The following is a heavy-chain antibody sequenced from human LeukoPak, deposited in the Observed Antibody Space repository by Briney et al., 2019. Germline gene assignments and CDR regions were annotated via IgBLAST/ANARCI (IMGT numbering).Heavy chain of an antibody. D-gene: IGHD3-9*01. Sequence: GGSLRLSCAASGFTFSSYSMNWVRQAPGKGLEWVSSISSSSSYIYYADSVKGRFTISRDNAKNSLYLQMNSLRAEDTAVYYCAREHDILTGYYIQAMGAFDIWGQGTMVTVSS. V-gene: IGHV3-21*01. CDR2: ISSSSSYI. J-gene: IGHJ3*02. CDR3: AREHDILTGYYIQAMGAFDI. CDR1: GFTFSSYS.